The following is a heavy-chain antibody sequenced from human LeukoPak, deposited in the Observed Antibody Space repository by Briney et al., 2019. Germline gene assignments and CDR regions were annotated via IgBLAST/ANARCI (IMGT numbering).Heavy chain of an antibody. CDR3: AKVQARWGSRVPFDY. D-gene: IGHD3-16*01. CDR2: IRYDGSNK. J-gene: IGHJ4*02. CDR1: GFIFSNYW. Sequence: GGSLRLSCAASGFIFSNYWMHWVRQAPGKGLEWVAFIRYDGSNKYYADSVKGRFTISRDNSKNTLYLQMNSLRAEDTAVYYCAKVQARWGSRVPFDYWGQGTLVTVSS. V-gene: IGHV3-30*02.